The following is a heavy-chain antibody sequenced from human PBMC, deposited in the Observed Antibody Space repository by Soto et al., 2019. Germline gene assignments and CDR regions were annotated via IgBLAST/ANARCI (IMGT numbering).Heavy chain of an antibody. D-gene: IGHD5-12*01. V-gene: IGHV3-23*01. J-gene: IGHJ4*02. Sequence: EMRLLESGGGSVSPGASARLSCLTSGFMFDNYAMSWVRQSPARGLEWVAAISGSGHATYYTQSVRGRFTISRDKSKKAVFLQMNSLRTEDTAIYYCARGRYFDASGGCANYWGLGTLVTVSP. CDR2: ISGSGHAT. CDR3: ARGRYFDASGGCANY. CDR1: GFMFDNYA.